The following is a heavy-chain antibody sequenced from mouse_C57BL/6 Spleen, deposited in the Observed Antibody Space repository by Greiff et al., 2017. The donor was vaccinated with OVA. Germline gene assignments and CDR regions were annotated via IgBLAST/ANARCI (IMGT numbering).Heavy chain of an antibody. V-gene: IGHV1-75*01. Sequence: QVQLKESGPELVKPGASVKISCKASGYTFTDYYINWVKQRPGQGLEWIGWLFPGSGRPYYNEKFKGKAPLTVDKSSSTAYMLLSSLSSEDSAVYFCARPGSYDAMDYWCQGTSVTVSS. CDR3: ARPGSYDAMDY. J-gene: IGHJ4*01. CDR2: LFPGSGRP. D-gene: IGHD1-1*02. CDR1: GYTFTDYY.